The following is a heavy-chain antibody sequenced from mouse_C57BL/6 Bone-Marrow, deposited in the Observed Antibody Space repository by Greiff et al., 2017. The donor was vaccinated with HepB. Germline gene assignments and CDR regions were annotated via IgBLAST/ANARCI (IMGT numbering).Heavy chain of an antibody. CDR1: GYTFTSYG. V-gene: IGHV1-81*01. J-gene: IGHJ2*01. CDR3: ARRDYGSSYFDY. Sequence: SGAELARPGASVKLSCKASGYTFTSYGISWVKQRTGQGLEWIGEIYPRSGNTYYNEKFKGKATLTADKSSSTAYMELRSLTSEDSAVYFCARRDYGSSYFDYWGQGTTLTVSS. D-gene: IGHD1-1*01. CDR2: IYPRSGNT.